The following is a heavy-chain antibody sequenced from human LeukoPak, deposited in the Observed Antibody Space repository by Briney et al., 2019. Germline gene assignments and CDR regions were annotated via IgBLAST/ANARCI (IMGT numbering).Heavy chain of an antibody. D-gene: IGHD3-16*01. V-gene: IGHV3-66*01. CDR2: IYSGGST. J-gene: IGHJ4*02. CDR3: ARLYYDYTFDY. CDR1: GFTVSSNY. Sequence: GGSLRLSCAASGFTVSSNYMSWVRQAPGKGLEWVSVIYSGGSTYYADSVKGRFTISRDNSKNTLYLQMNSLRAEDTAVYYCARLYYDYTFDYWGQGTLVTVSS.